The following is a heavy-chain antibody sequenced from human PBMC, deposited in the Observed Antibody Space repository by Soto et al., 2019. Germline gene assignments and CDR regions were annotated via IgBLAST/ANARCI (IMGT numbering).Heavy chain of an antibody. CDR3: ARANPAAGSTYYSYSGMDV. D-gene: IGHD6-13*01. CDR2: IIPILGTA. V-gene: IGHV1-69*06. Sequence: QVQLVQSGAEVKKPGSSVNVSCKASGGTFSSYAISWVRQAPGQGLEWLGGIIPILGTANYAQKFQCRVTITADKATSRAYMALRSLRSEDTAVYYCARANPAAGSTYYSYSGMDVWCQGTTVTVSS. CDR1: GGTFSSYA. J-gene: IGHJ6*02.